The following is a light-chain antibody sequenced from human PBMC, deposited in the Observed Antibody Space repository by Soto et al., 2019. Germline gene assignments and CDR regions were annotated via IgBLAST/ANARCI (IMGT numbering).Light chain of an antibody. Sequence: EIVLTQSPGTLSLSPGERATLSCRASQSLTNNYFAWYQQKPGQAPRLLIYGASTRATGIPARFSGSGSGTEFTLTISSLQSEDFAVYYCQQYNDWPTFGQGTKVDIK. CDR3: QQYNDWPT. CDR2: GAS. J-gene: IGKJ1*01. V-gene: IGKV3-15*01. CDR1: QSLTNN.